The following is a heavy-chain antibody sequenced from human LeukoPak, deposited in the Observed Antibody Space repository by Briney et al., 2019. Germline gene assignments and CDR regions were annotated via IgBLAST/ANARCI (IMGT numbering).Heavy chain of an antibody. D-gene: IGHD3-10*01. J-gene: IGHJ5*02. CDR3: ARLKPFRGVIPGVASEP. CDR1: GGSISSSSYY. V-gene: IGHV4-39*07. CDR2: IYYSGST. Sequence: PSETLSLTCTVSGGSISSSSYYWGWIRQPPGKGLEWIGSIYYSGSTNYNPSLKSRVTISVDTSKNQFSLKLSSVTAADTAVYYCARLKPFRGVIPGVASEPWGQGTLVTVSS.